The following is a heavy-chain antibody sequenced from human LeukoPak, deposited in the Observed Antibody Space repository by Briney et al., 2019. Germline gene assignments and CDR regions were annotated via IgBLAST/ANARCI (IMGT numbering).Heavy chain of an antibody. CDR2: IYYSGST. Sequence: SETLSLTCTVSGGSISSYYWSWIRQPPGKGLEWIGYIYYSGSTNYNPSLKSRVTISVDTSKNQFSLKLSSVTAADTAVYYCARSMAVAGPGWFDPWGQGALVTVSS. J-gene: IGHJ5*02. V-gene: IGHV4-59*01. CDR1: GGSISSYY. CDR3: ARSMAVAGPGWFDP. D-gene: IGHD6-19*01.